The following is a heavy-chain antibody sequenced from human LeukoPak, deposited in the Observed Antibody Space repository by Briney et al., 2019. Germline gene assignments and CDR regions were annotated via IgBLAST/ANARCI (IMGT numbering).Heavy chain of an antibody. J-gene: IGHJ4*02. CDR2: INPSGGST. D-gene: IGHD1-26*01. Sequence: ASVKVSCKASGYTFTNYYTHWVRQAPGQGLEWMGIINPSGGSTNYAQKFQGRVTMTRDTSTSTVYMELSSLRCEDTAVYYCTRLVTETGSFFDYWGQGTLVTASS. V-gene: IGHV1-46*01. CDR1: GYTFTNYY. CDR3: TRLVTETGSFFDY.